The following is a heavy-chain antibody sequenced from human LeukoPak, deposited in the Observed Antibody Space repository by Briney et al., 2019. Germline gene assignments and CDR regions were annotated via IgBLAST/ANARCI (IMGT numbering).Heavy chain of an antibody. D-gene: IGHD2-2*01. CDR2: INSDGSST. V-gene: IGHV3-74*01. CDR1: GFTFSSYW. Sequence: PGGSLRLSCAASGFTFSSYWMHWVRQAPGKGLVWVSRINSDGSSTSYADSVKGRFTISRDNAKNTLYLQMNSLRAEDTAVYYCARDLVLAAIFYWFDPWGQGTLVTVSS. J-gene: IGHJ5*02. CDR3: ARDLVLAAIFYWFDP.